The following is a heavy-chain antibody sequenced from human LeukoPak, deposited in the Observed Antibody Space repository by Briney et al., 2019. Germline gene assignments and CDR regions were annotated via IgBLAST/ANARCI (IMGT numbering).Heavy chain of an antibody. V-gene: IGHV3-15*01. Sequence: PGGSLRLSCAASGFTFTNTWMSWVRQAPGKGLEWVGRIKSKTDGGATDYAAPVKGRFTISRHESEDTMHLQMNSLRTEDTAVYYCTTDRFDWGQGTLVTVSS. CDR3: TTDRFD. CDR1: GFTFTNTW. J-gene: IGHJ4*02. CDR2: IKSKTDGGAT.